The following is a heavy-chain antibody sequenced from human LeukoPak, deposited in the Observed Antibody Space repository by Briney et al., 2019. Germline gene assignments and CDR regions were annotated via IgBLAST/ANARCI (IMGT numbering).Heavy chain of an antibody. CDR3: AGHDSSGTYFQH. V-gene: IGHV4-59*01. D-gene: IGHD3-22*01. CDR2: IYYSGST. J-gene: IGHJ1*01. Sequence: PSETLSLTCTVSGASINDDYWSWIRQPPGKGLEWIGYIYYSGSTNYNPSLKSRVTMSVDTSKNQFSLKLSSVTAADTAVYYCAGHDSSGTYFQHWGQGTLVTVSS. CDR1: GASINDDY.